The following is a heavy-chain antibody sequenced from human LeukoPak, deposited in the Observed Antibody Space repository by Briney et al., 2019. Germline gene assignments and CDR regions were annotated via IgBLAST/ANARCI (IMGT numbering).Heavy chain of an antibody. CDR3: ARHKLTIFGVVEAFDI. Sequence: SQTLSPTCTVSGGSISSGGYSWSWIRQHPGKGLEWIGYIYYSGSTYYNPSLKSRVTISVDTSKNQFSLKLSSVTAADTAVYYCARHKLTIFGVVEAFDIWGQGTMVTLSS. CDR1: GGSISSGGYS. D-gene: IGHD3-3*01. V-gene: IGHV4-31*03. CDR2: IYYSGST. J-gene: IGHJ3*02.